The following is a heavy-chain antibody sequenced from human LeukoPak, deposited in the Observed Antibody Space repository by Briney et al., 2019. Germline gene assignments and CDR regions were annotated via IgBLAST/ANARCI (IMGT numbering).Heavy chain of an antibody. V-gene: IGHV3-30*02. J-gene: IGHJ4*02. CDR2: IRYDGSKK. Sequence: GGSLRLSCAASGFTFSSHGMHWVRQAPGKGLEWVAFIRYDGSKKYYADSVKGRFTISRDNSKNTLYLQMNSLRAEDTAVYYCAKDQVVDYYDSSGYQYYFEYWGQGTLVTVSS. CDR1: GFTFSSHG. CDR3: AKDQVVDYYDSSGYQYYFEY. D-gene: IGHD3-22*01.